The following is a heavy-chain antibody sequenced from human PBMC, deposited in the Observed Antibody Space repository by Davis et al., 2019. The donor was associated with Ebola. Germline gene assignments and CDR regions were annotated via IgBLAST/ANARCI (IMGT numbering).Heavy chain of an antibody. D-gene: IGHD4-17*01. J-gene: IGHJ5*02. V-gene: IGHV4-34*01. CDR2: VNHSGST. CDR1: VDSFSGYY. CDR3: ARGYANWFDP. Sequence: SETLSLTCAVYVDSFSGYYWSWIRQSPGKGLEWIGEVNHSGSTNYNPSLKSRVTISVDTSKNQFSLKLSSVTAADTAVYYCARGYANWFDPWGQGTLVTVSS.